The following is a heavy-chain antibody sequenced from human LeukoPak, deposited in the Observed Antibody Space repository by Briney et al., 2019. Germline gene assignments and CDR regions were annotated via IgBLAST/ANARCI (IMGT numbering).Heavy chain of an antibody. V-gene: IGHV3-66*01. CDR1: GFTVSSNY. D-gene: IGHD6-13*01. CDR3: AREPGIAAAGYYGMDV. Sequence: SGGSLRLSCAASGFTVSSNYMSWVRQAPGKGLEWVSVIYSGGSTYYADSVKGRFTISRDNSKNTLYLQMNSLRAEDTAVYYCAREPGIAAAGYYGMDVWGQGTTVTVSS. CDR2: IYSGGST. J-gene: IGHJ6*02.